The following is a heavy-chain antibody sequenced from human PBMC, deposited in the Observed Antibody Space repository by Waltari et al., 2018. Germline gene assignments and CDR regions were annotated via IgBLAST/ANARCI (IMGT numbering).Heavy chain of an antibody. CDR3: ARPIFGPYYFDY. Sequence: EVQLVESGGGLVQPGGSLRLSCAASGLTFSSYWMSWVRQAPGEGLEWVANIKQDESEKYYVDAVKVRFTISRDNAKNSLYLQMNSLRAEDTAVYYCARPIFGPYYFDYWGQGTLVTVSS. CDR2: IKQDESEK. J-gene: IGHJ4*02. D-gene: IGHD3-3*01. V-gene: IGHV3-7*01. CDR1: GLTFSSYW.